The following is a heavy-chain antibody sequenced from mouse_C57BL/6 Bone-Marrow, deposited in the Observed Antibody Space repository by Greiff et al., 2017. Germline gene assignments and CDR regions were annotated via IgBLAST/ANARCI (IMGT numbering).Heavy chain of an antibody. J-gene: IGHJ2*01. CDR2: IDPEIGDT. CDR3: SSFVGNYFDF. V-gene: IGHV14-4*01. CDR1: GFNIKDDY. D-gene: IGHD1-1*02. Sequence: VQLQQPGAELVRPGASVKLSCTASGFNIKDDYIHWVKQRPEKGLEWIGWIDPEIGDTEYASKFQGKATITSDTSSNTAYLQLSSLTSEDTAVYYCSSFVGNYFDFWGQGTPLTVAS.